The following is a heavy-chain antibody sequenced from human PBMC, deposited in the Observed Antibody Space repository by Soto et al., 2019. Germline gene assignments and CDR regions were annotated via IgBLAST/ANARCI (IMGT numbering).Heavy chain of an antibody. CDR2: ISSSSSYI. D-gene: IGHD2-15*01. V-gene: IGHV3-21*01. Sequence: GGSLRLSCTASGFTFSSYSMNWVRQAPGKGLEWVSSISSSSSYIYYADSVKGRFTISGDNAKNSLYLQMNSLRAEDTAVYYCARDTRSSGGSAPAYWGQGTRVTVSS. CDR1: GFTFSSYS. J-gene: IGHJ4*02. CDR3: ARDTRSSGGSAPAY.